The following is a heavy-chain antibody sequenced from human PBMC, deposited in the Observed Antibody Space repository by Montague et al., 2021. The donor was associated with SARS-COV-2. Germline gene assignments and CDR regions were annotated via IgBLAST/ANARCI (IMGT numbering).Heavy chain of an antibody. V-gene: IGHV5-51*01. D-gene: IGHD3-10*01. J-gene: IGHJ4*02. CDR2: IHPGDSDT. CDR1: GYSFTSYW. CDR3: ARVPVPSTIWFGKLSAQYYIDV. Sequence: QSGAEVKKLGESLKISCKGSGYSFTSYWIGWVRQMPGKGLEWMGIIHPGDSDTSYSPSFQGQATISADKSISTAYLQWSSLKASDTAMYYCARVPVPSTIWFGKLSAQYYIDVWGQGTLVTASS.